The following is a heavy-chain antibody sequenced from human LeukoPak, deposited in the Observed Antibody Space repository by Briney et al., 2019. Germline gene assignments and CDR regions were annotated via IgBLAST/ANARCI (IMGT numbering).Heavy chain of an antibody. Sequence: GSLRLSCAASGFTFSSYGMHWVRQAPGKGLEWVAVIWYDGSNKYYADSVKGRFTISRDNSKNTLYLQMNSLRAEDTAVYYCAKDRRVITMIVVVRPDYWGQGTLVTVSS. CDR2: IWYDGSNK. V-gene: IGHV3-33*06. CDR3: AKDRRVITMIVVVRPDY. D-gene: IGHD3-22*01. J-gene: IGHJ4*02. CDR1: GFTFSSYG.